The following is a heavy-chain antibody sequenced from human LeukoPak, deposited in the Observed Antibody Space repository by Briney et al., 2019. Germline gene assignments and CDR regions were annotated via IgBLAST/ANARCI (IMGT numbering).Heavy chain of an antibody. CDR1: GFTFNTYG. V-gene: IGHV3-23*01. Sequence: GGSLRLSCAASGFTFNTYGMNWVRQAPGKGLEWVSAISGSGGSTYYADSVKGRFTISRDNSKNTLYLQMHSLRAEDTAVYYCAKDLSYCSGGSCYGGPDAFDIWGQGTMVTVSS. CDR2: ISGSGGST. CDR3: AKDLSYCSGGSCYGGPDAFDI. J-gene: IGHJ3*02. D-gene: IGHD2-15*01.